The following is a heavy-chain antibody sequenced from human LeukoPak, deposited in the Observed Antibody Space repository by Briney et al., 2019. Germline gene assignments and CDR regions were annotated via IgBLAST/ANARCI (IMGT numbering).Heavy chain of an antibody. CDR2: IRYDGSNK. D-gene: IGHD3-3*01. CDR3: ARASDYYDFWSGPPRDAFDI. CDR1: GFTFSSYG. J-gene: IGHJ3*02. Sequence: GGSLRLSCAASGFTFSSYGMHWVRQAPGKGLEWVAFIRYDGSNKYYADSVKGRFTISRDNSKNTLYLQMNSLRAEDTAVYYCARASDYYDFWSGPPRDAFDIWGQGTMVTVSS. V-gene: IGHV3-30*02.